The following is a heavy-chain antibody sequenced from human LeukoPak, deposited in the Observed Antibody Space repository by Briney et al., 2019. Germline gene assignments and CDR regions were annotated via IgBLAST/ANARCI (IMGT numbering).Heavy chain of an antibody. CDR1: GFTFSSYE. J-gene: IGHJ6*03. CDR2: ISSSSSYI. V-gene: IGHV3-21*01. D-gene: IGHD2-2*01. CDR3: AREVVPAAIAYYYYYMDV. Sequence: GGSLRLSCAASGFTFSSYEMNWVRQAPGKGLEWVSSISSSSSYIYYADSVKGRFTISRDNAKNSLYLQMNSLRAEDTAVYYCAREVVPAAIAYYYYYMDVWGKGTTVTVSS.